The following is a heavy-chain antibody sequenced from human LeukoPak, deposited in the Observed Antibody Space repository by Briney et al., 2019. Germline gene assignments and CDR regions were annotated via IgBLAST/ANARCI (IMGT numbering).Heavy chain of an antibody. Sequence: GGSLRLSCAASGFTFSSYEMNWVRQAPGKGLEWVSYISSSGSTIYYADSVKGRFTISRDNAKNSLYLQMNSLRAEDTAVYYCARDTASTYYYGSGSYYRARYWGQGTLVTVSS. D-gene: IGHD3-10*01. CDR3: ARDTASTYYYGSGSYYRARY. CDR2: ISSSGSTI. CDR1: GFTFSSYE. V-gene: IGHV3-48*03. J-gene: IGHJ4*02.